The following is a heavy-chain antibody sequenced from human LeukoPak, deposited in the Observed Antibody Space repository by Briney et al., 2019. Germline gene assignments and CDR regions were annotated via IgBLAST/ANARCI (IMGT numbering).Heavy chain of an antibody. D-gene: IGHD1-26*01. J-gene: IGHJ4*02. V-gene: IGHV3-23*01. CDR1: GITFSSYA. Sequence: GGSVRLSCEASGITFSSYAMAWVRQAPGRGLEWVSIINAGGDNPYYADSVKGRFAISRDNSKNTLYLQMSSLRGDDTAIYYCAKSLLMWELLLRFDNRGQGTLVTVSS. CDR2: INAGGDNP. CDR3: AKSLLMWELLLRFDN.